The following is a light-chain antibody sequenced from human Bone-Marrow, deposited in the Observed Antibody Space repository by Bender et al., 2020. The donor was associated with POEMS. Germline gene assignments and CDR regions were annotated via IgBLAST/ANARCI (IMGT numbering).Light chain of an antibody. J-gene: IGLJ2*01. Sequence: SVLTQPPSASATPGQRVTISCSRRASDRGTPPKTWHHHLPGTAPKLIIYNSDQRPSGVPDRFAGSTSGTSASLAISGLHSEDEADYYCVAWDDTLNGWVFGGGTKLTVL. CDR2: NSD. CDR3: VAWDDTLNGWV. CDR1: ASDRGTPP. V-gene: IGLV1-44*01.